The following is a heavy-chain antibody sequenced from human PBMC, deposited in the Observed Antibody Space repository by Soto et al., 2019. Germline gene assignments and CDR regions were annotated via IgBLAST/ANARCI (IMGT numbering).Heavy chain of an antibody. CDR1: GFIFSNFG. V-gene: IGHV3-33*01. CDR2: IWYDGSNE. Sequence: QVQLVESGGGVVQPGRSLRLSCAASGFIFSNFGMHWVRQAPGKGLEWVAVIWYDGSNEYYADSVKGRFTISKDNSKNMLYLQMSSLSAEDTAVYYCARDDIPGITVATYGLDVWGQGTTVTVSS. CDR3: ARDDIPGITVATYGLDV. J-gene: IGHJ6*02. D-gene: IGHD6-19*01.